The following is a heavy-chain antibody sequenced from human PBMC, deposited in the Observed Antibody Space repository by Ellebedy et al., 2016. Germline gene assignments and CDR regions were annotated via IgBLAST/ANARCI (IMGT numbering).Heavy chain of an antibody. V-gene: IGHV3-74*01. CDR2: ISSDGRTT. CDR3: ARARIDY. D-gene: IGHD1-14*01. Sequence: GGSLRLSCVASGFTITNSWMHWVRQAPGKGLVWVSSISSDGRTTRYADSVKGRFTISRDNAKNSLYLQMNSLRAEDTAVYYCARARIDYWGQGTLVTVSS. J-gene: IGHJ4*02. CDR1: GFTITNSW.